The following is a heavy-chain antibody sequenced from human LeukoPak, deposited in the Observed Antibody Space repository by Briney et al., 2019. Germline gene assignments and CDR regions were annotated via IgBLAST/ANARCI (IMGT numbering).Heavy chain of an antibody. V-gene: IGHV1-2*02. CDR1: GYTFTGYY. D-gene: IGHD3-22*01. Sequence: GASVKVSCKASGYTFTGYYMHWVRQAPGQGLEWMGWINPNSGGTNYAQKFQGRVTMTRDTSISTAYMELSRLRSDDTAVYYCARAKDYYDNSGWDAFDIWGQGTMVTVSS. J-gene: IGHJ3*02. CDR2: INPNSGGT. CDR3: ARAKDYYDNSGWDAFDI.